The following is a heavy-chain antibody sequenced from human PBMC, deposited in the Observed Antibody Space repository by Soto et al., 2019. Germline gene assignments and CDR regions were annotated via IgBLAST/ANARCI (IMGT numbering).Heavy chain of an antibody. Sequence: ASVKVSCKASGYTFTSYDINWVRQATGQGLEWMGWMNPNRGNTGYAQKFQGRVTMTRNTSISTAYMELSSLRSEDTAVYYCARVVVAPPGDYYYYYMDVWGKGTTVTVSS. CDR2: MNPNRGNT. CDR3: ARVVVAPPGDYYYYYMDV. V-gene: IGHV1-8*01. CDR1: GYTFTSYD. J-gene: IGHJ6*03. D-gene: IGHD2-15*01.